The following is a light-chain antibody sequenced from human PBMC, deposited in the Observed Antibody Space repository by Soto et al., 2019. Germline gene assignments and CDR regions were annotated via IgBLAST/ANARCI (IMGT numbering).Light chain of an antibody. CDR3: QQVNTYPHT. V-gene: IGKV1-9*01. J-gene: IGKJ2*01. CDR1: QGISSS. Sequence: DIQLTQSPSFLSASVGDRVTITCRASQGISSSLAWFQQKPGKAHKLLIYAASTLQSRVPSRFSGSGSGTDFTLTINSLQPEDFATYYCQQVNTYPHTFGQGTKLEIK. CDR2: AAS.